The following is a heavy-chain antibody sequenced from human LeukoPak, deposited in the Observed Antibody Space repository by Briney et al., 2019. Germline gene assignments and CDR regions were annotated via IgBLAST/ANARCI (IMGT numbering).Heavy chain of an antibody. CDR3: AKVRTIVVVVAATPGAFDI. V-gene: IGHV3-23*01. CDR2: ISGSGGST. J-gene: IGHJ3*02. D-gene: IGHD2-15*01. Sequence: AGGSLRLSCAASGFTFSSYAMSWVRQAPGKGLEWVSAISGSGGSTYYADSVKGRFTISRGNSKNTLYLQMNSLRAEDTAVYYCAKVRTIVVVVAATPGAFDIWGQGTMVTVSS. CDR1: GFTFSSYA.